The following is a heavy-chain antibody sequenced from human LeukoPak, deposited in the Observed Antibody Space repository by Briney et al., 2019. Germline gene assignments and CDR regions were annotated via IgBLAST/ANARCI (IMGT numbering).Heavy chain of an antibody. CDR2: ISSSGSTV. V-gene: IGHV3-11*01. CDR1: GFTFSDYY. Sequence: GGSLRLSCAASGFTFSDYYMSWIRQAPGKGLEWVAYISSSGSTVYYADSVKGRFTISRDNAKKSLYLQMNSLRAEDTAVYYCAKETSSYGPFDYWGQGTLVTVSS. CDR3: AKETSSYGPFDY. J-gene: IGHJ4*02. D-gene: IGHD1-26*01.